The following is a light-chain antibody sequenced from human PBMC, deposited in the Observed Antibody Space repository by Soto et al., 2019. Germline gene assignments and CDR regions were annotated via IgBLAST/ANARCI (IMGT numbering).Light chain of an antibody. Sequence: NRFSSPVDGSAGDRATXTCLASQGISSYLAWYQQKPGKAPKLLIYAASTLQSGVPSWFSGSGSGTDFTLTISTLQPEDRATYYCQQSFPIPHPFGGLTKLDIK. J-gene: IGKJ4*01. CDR2: AAS. CDR1: QGISSY. CDR3: QQSFPIPHP. V-gene: IGKV1-39*01.